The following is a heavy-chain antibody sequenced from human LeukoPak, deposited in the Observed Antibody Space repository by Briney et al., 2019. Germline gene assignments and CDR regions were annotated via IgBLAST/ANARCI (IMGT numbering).Heavy chain of an antibody. CDR1: GYTFTGYY. V-gene: IGHV1-2*02. CDR3: ARDGTHDYGDYKFDC. CDR2: INPNSGGT. Sequence: ASVKVSCKASGYTFTGYYMHWVRQAPGQGLEWMGWINPNSGGTNYAQKFQGRVTMTRDTSISTAYMELSRLRSDDTAVYYCARDGTHDYGDYKFDCWGQGTLVTVSS. J-gene: IGHJ4*02. D-gene: IGHD4-17*01.